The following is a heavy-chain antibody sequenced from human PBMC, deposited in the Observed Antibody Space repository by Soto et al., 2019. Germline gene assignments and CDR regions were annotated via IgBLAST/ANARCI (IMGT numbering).Heavy chain of an antibody. J-gene: IGHJ6*03. D-gene: IGHD3-3*01. CDR1: GFTFSSYG. CDR2: IWYDGSNK. V-gene: IGHV3-33*01. Sequence: GGCLRLSCAASGFTFSSYGMHWVRQAPGKGLEWVAVIWYDGSNKYYADSVKGRFTISRDNSKNTLYLQMNSLRAEDTAVYYCARDPRITIFGVVTYYMDVWGKGTTVTVSS. CDR3: ARDPRITIFGVVTYYMDV.